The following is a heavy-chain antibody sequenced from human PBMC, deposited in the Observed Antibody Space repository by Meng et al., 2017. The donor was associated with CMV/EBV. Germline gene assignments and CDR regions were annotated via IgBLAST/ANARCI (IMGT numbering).Heavy chain of an antibody. D-gene: IGHD4-17*01. Sequence: GESLKISCAASGFTFSRYTINWVRQAPGKGLEWASSISSTGSDIYYADSVKGRFTISRDNAKNSLYLQMSSLRAEDTAVYYCARGVNPTVTTHWFDPWGQGALVTVSS. J-gene: IGHJ5*02. CDR2: ISSTGSDI. CDR3: ARGVNPTVTTHWFDP. V-gene: IGHV3-21*01. CDR1: GFTFSRYT.